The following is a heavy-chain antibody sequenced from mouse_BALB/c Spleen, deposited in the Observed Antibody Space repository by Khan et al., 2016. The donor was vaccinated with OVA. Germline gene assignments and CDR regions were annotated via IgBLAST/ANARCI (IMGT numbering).Heavy chain of an antibody. CDR2: INPTSGYT. CDR1: GYTFTTYW. V-gene: IGHV1-7*01. J-gene: IGHJ2*01. Sequence: QVRLQQSEAELAKPGASVKMSCKASGYTFTTYWMHWVKQRPGQGLEWIGYINPTSGYTDYNDKSKDRTTLSADKSSSTAYMQLNSLTSDDSAVYYCTRDRIDYWGQGTTLTVSS. CDR3: TRDRIDY.